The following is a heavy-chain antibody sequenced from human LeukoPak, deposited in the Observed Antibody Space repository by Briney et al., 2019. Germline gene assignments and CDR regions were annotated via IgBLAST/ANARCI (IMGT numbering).Heavy chain of an antibody. V-gene: IGHV3-48*01. CDR3: ARDPEDIDY. Sequence: GGSLRLSCAASGFTFSDYSMDWVRQAPGKGLEWVSYISSFSNVIHYADSVEGRFTISRDNAKNSLYLQMNSLRAEDTAGYYCARDPEDIDYWGQGTLVTVSP. J-gene: IGHJ4*02. CDR1: GFTFSDYS. CDR2: ISSFSNVI.